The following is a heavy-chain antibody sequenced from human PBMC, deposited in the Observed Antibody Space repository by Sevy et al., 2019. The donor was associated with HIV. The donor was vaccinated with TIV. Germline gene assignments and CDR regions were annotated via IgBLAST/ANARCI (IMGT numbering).Heavy chain of an antibody. V-gene: IGHV4-4*02. Sequence: SETLSLTCAVSGGSISSSNWWSWVRQPPGKGLEWIGEIYRSGSTNYNPSLKSRVTISVDKSKNQFSLRLTSVTAADTAVNYCARLTGGVDAGFQHWGQGTLVTVSS. CDR1: GGSISSSNW. CDR3: ARLTGGVDAGFQH. J-gene: IGHJ1*01. CDR2: IYRSGST. D-gene: IGHD3-16*01.